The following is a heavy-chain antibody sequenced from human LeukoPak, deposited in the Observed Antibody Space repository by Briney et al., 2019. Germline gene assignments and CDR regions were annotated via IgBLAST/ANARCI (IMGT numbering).Heavy chain of an antibody. V-gene: IGHV3-13*01. CDR1: GFPFSNYD. Sequence: GGSLRLSCGASGFPFSNYDMHWVRQAPGKGLDWVSAIDTVGNTYYLGSLKGGFTISRENAQNSLFLQMNSLRDGDTALYYCIRIRTRDHQYGMDVWGQGTTVTVSS. CDR2: IDTVGNT. D-gene: IGHD1-7*01. J-gene: IGHJ6*02. CDR3: IRIRTRDHQYGMDV.